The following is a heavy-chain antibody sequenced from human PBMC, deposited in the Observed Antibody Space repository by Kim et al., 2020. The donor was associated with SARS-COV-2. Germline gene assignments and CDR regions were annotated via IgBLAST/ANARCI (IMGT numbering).Heavy chain of an antibody. V-gene: IGHV1-18*01. D-gene: IGHD3-22*01. Sequence: AQKLQGRVTMTTDTSTSTAYMELRSLRSDDTAVYYCAREYYDSSGYYFLWGQGTLVTVSS. CDR3: AREYYDSSGYYFL. J-gene: IGHJ4*02.